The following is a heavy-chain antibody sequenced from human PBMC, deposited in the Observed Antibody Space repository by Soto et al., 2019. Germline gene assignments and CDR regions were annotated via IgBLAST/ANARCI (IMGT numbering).Heavy chain of an antibody. V-gene: IGHV1-2*04. D-gene: IGHD6-13*01. CDR3: ARDFVQQQLTGGMDV. CDR1: GYTFTGYY. CDR2: INPNSGGT. J-gene: IGHJ6*02. Sequence: GASVKVSCKASGYTFTGYYMHWVRQAPGQGLEWMGWINPNSGGTNYAQKFQGWVTMTRDTSISTAYMELSRLRSDDTAVYYCARDFVQQQLTGGMDVWGQGTTVTVSS.